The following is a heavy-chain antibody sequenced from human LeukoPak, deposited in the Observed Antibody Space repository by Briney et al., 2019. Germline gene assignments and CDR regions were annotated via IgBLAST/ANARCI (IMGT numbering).Heavy chain of an antibody. CDR3: TRVGYIDEGIDY. CDR2: ISSSSSTM. CDR1: GFTFYNYA. J-gene: IGHJ4*02. D-gene: IGHD5-24*01. Sequence: GGSLRLSCAASGFTFYNYAMNWVRQAPGKGLEYVAYISSSSSTMYYADSVKGRFTISRDNAKNSLYLQMNSLRAEDTAIYYCTRVGYIDEGIDYWGQGTLVTVSS. V-gene: IGHV3-48*04.